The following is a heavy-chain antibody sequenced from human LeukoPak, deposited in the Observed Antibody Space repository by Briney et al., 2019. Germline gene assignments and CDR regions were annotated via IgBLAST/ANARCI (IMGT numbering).Heavy chain of an antibody. CDR1: GFTFSSYW. CDR2: IKQDGSEK. V-gene: IGHV3-7*01. J-gene: IGHJ4*02. CDR3: ARGNFDSSSWYRTYDY. Sequence: QPGGSLRLSCAASGFTFSSYWMSWVRQAPGKGLEWVANIKQDGSEKYYVDSVKGRFTISRDNAKNSLYLQMSSLRAEDTAVYYCARGNFDSSSWYRTYDYWGQGTLVTVSS. D-gene: IGHD6-13*01.